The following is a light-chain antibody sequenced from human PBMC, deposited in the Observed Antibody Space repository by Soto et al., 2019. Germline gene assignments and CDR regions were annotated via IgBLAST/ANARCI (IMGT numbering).Light chain of an antibody. CDR2: GAS. CDR1: QSISST. Sequence: EIEMTQSPATLSVSPGGRATLSCRASQSISSTLAWYQQRPGQAPRLLIYGASTRATGIPARFSGSGSGTEFTLTISSLQSEDFAVYYCQQYNSWPLTVGGGTKVETK. CDR3: QQYNSWPLT. J-gene: IGKJ4*01. V-gene: IGKV3-15*01.